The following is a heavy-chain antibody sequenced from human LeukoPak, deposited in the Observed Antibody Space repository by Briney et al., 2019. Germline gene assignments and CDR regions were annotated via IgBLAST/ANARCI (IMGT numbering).Heavy chain of an antibody. CDR1: GFTFSSYS. CDR2: ITASGTAM. J-gene: IGHJ3*02. D-gene: IGHD5-24*01. Sequence: GGSLRLSCAASGFTFSSYSMNWVRQAPGKGLEWVSHITASGTAMFYADSVKGRFTISRDNAKNSLYLQMNSLRDEDTAVYYCAREMATIKGAFDIWGRGTMVTVSS. CDR3: AREMATIKGAFDI. V-gene: IGHV3-48*02.